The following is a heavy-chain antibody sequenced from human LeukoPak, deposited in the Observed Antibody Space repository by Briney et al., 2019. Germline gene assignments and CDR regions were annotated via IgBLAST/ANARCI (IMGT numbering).Heavy chain of an antibody. Sequence: PGGSLRLTCAASGFTFSRNAMNWVRQAPGKGLEWVSFISSSSNYMSYADSVKGRFTISRDNAKNSLYLQMNSLRAEDTAVYYCARPLDSSNNYFDYWGQGTLVTVSA. CDR3: ARPLDSSNNYFDY. CDR2: ISSSSNYM. V-gene: IGHV3-21*01. D-gene: IGHD6-13*01. CDR1: GFTFSRNA. J-gene: IGHJ4*02.